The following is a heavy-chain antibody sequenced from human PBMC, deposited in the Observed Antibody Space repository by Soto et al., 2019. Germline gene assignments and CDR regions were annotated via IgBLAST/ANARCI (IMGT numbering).Heavy chain of an antibody. CDR2: ISGPGGST. J-gene: IGHJ6*02. D-gene: IGHD5-12*01. V-gene: IGHV3-23*01. CDR3: AKVVVASLDNYYGMDV. CDR1: GFTFTMYA. Sequence: EVQLLESGGGLVQPGGSLRLSCAASGFTFTMYAMTWVRQAPGKGLEWVSTISGPGGSTYYADSVKGRFSISRYNSKNKMYLQMNTLRAEDRPVYYCAKVVVASLDNYYGMDVWGQGTTVTVSS.